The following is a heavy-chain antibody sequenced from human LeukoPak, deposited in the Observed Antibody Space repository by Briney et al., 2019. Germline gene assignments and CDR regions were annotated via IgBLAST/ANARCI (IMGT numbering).Heavy chain of an antibody. D-gene: IGHD6-13*01. CDR1: GFTFSSYG. Sequence: SGGSLRLSCAASGFTFSSYGMHWVRQAPGKGLEWVAFIRYDGSNKYYADSVKGRFTISRDNSKNTLYLQMNSLRAEGTAVYYCATSYSSSWTNDYWGQGTLVTASS. J-gene: IGHJ4*02. CDR2: IRYDGSNK. CDR3: ATSYSSSWTNDY. V-gene: IGHV3-30*02.